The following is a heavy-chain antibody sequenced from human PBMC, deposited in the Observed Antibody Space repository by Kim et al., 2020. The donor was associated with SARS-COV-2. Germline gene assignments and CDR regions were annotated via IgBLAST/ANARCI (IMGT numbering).Heavy chain of an antibody. V-gene: IGHV3-7*01. J-gene: IGHJ3*02. Sequence: GGSLRLSCAASGFTFSSYWMTWVRQAPGKGLEWVSNIKQDGNQNYYVDSVKGRFTISRDNANNSLYVQMNSLRADATAEYYGARDGGLYSSRKDSFDIGG. CDR3: ARDGGLYSSRKDSFDI. CDR2: IKQDGNQN. CDR1: GFTFSSYW. D-gene: IGHD6-19*01.